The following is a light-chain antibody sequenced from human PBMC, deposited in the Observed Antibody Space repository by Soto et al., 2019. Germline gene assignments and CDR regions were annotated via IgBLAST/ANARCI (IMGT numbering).Light chain of an antibody. V-gene: IGKV3-15*01. CDR3: QQYNNWPWT. Sequence: EIVLTQSPATLSLSLGESATLSCRASQSVSSTLARYQQKPGQAPRLLIHGTFTRATGIPARFSGSGSGTEFTLTISTLQSEDFAVYYCQQYNNWPWTFGQGTKVDI. CDR1: QSVSST. J-gene: IGKJ1*01. CDR2: GTF.